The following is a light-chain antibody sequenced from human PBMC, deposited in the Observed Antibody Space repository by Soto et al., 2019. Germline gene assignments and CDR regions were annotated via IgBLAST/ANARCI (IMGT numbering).Light chain of an antibody. J-gene: IGKJ4*01. Sequence: VFSQSPSTVSLSPGERATLSCRASQSVSSYLAWYQQKPGQAPRLLIYDASNRATGIPARFSGSGSGTDFTLTISSLQSEDFAVYYCQQYNNWPFFGGGTKVDI. V-gene: IGKV3-11*01. CDR1: QSVSSY. CDR3: QQYNNWPF. CDR2: DAS.